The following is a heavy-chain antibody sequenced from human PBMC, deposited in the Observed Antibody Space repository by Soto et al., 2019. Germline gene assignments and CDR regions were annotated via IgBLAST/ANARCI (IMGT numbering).Heavy chain of an antibody. CDR3: ATPLRGLATYSTVDY. CDR1: GFSFSSYA. Sequence: EVQLLESGGGLVQPGGSLRLSCAASGFSFSSYAMSWVRQAPGKGLEWVSGIHGNGGPTYYADSVKGRFTISRDNSTDTLYLKMNSLRAEDTAVYFCATPLRGLATYSTVDYWGQGSLVTVSS. CDR2: IHGNGGPT. V-gene: IGHV3-23*01. D-gene: IGHD3-10*01. J-gene: IGHJ4*02.